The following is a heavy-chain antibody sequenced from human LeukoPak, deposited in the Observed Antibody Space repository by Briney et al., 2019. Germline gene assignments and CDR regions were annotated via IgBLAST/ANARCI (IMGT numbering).Heavy chain of an antibody. D-gene: IGHD3-3*01. CDR1: GFTFSSYA. CDR3: ARGRITIFGVVNWFDP. J-gene: IGHJ5*02. Sequence: PGGSLRLSCAASGFTFSSYAVHWVRQAPGKVLEWVAVISYDGNNKYYADSVKGRFTISRDNSKNTLYLQMNSLRAEDTAVYYCARGRITIFGVVNWFDPWGQGTLVTVSS. V-gene: IGHV3-30-3*01. CDR2: ISYDGNNK.